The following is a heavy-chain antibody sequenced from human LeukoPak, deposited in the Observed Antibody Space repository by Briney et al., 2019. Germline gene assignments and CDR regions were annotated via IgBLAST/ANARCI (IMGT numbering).Heavy chain of an antibody. CDR2: INPINVIT. J-gene: IGHJ4*02. Sequence: ASVKVPCKASGYTFTNYYMHWVRQAPGQGLEWMGIINPINVITRYAQKFQGRVTMTRDMSTSTVYMELSSLRSEDTAVYYCARAPYYGSGSYYNGLLFDSWGQGTLVTVSS. CDR3: ARAPYYGSGSYYNGLLFDS. D-gene: IGHD3-10*01. V-gene: IGHV1-46*01. CDR1: GYTFTNYY.